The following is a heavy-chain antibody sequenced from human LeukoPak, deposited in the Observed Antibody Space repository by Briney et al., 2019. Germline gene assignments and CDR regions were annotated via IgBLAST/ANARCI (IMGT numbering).Heavy chain of an antibody. D-gene: IGHD3-9*01. CDR1: GGSFSSYS. CDR2: IYTSGST. V-gene: IGHV4-59*10. Sequence: SETLSLTCAVYGGSFSSYSWSWIRQPAGKGLEWIGRIYTSGSTNYNPSLKSRVTMSLDTSKNQFSPKLSSVTAADTAVYYCASAYYDFLTGYQYDAFDIWGQGTMVTVSS. J-gene: IGHJ3*02. CDR3: ASAYYDFLTGYQYDAFDI.